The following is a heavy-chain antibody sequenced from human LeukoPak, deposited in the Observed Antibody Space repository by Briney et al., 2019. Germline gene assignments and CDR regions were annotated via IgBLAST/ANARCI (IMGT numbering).Heavy chain of an antibody. V-gene: IGHV4-61*02. J-gene: IGHJ4*02. Sequence: PSQTLSLTCTVSGGPISSGSYYWSWIRQPAGKGLEWIGRIYTSGSTNYNPSLKSRVTISVDTSKNQFSLKLSSVTAADTAVYYCARGGNSGSVPVSFDYWGQGTLVTVSS. CDR2: IYTSGST. CDR1: GGPISSGSYY. D-gene: IGHD4-23*01. CDR3: ARGGNSGSVPVSFDY.